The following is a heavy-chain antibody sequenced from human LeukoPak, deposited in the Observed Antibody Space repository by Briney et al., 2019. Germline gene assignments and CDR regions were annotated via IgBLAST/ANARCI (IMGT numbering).Heavy chain of an antibody. CDR1: GYTFTSYY. J-gene: IGHJ4*02. Sequence: ASVKVSCKASGYTFTSYYMHWVRQAPGQGLELMGVINPSGGSTSYAQKFQGRVTMTRDTSTSTVYMELSSLRSEDTAVYYCARLAEYYDILTGSFDYWGQGTLVTVSS. CDR3: ARLAEYYDILTGSFDY. CDR2: INPSGGST. V-gene: IGHV1-46*01. D-gene: IGHD3-9*01.